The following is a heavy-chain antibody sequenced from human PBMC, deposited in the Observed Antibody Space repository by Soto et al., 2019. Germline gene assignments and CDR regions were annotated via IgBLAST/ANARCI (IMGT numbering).Heavy chain of an antibody. CDR2: IYYSGST. V-gene: IGHV4-59*01. CDR3: ARSRITIFGVVEEGNWFDP. CDR1: GGSINSYY. J-gene: IGHJ5*02. D-gene: IGHD3-3*01. Sequence: NPSETLSLTCTVSGGSINSYYWSWIRQPPGKGLEWIGYIYYSGSTNYNPSLKSRVTISVDTSKNQFSLKLSSVTAADTAVYYCARSRITIFGVVEEGNWFDPWGQGTLVTVSS.